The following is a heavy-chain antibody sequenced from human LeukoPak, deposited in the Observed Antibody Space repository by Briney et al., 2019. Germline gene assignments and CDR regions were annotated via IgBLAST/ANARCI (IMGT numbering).Heavy chain of an antibody. CDR3: AKDDRGNEAPFDY. CDR2: VHYSGST. J-gene: IGHJ4*02. Sequence: SETLSLTCTVSGGSFSNYYWSWVRQFPGKGLEWIGCVHYSGSTKYNPSLKSRVTISIDTSKNQFSLKVTSVTAEDTAVYYCAKDDRGNEAPFDYWGQGTLVTVSS. V-gene: IGHV4-59*01. CDR1: GGSFSNYY.